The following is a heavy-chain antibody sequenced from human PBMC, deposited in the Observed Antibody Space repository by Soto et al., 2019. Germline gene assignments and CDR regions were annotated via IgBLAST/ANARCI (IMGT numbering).Heavy chain of an antibody. CDR3: ARNPSRSYTPLGYYYYGMDV. CDR1: GYTFTGYY. D-gene: IGHD3-10*01. CDR2: INPNSGGT. V-gene: IGHV1-2*04. Sequence: QVQLVQSGAEVKKPGASVKVSCKASGYTFTGYYMHWVRQAPGQGLEWMGWINPNSGGTNYAQKFQGWVTMTRDMSISTAYMELSRLRSDDTAVYYCARNPSRSYTPLGYYYYGMDVWGQGTTVTVSS. J-gene: IGHJ6*02.